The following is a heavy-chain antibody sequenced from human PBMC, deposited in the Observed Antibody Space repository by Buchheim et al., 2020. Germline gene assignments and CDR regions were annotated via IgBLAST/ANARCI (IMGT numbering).Heavy chain of an antibody. V-gene: IGHV4-39*01. CDR3: VSQSYVTNGYVDY. D-gene: IGHD3-16*01. J-gene: IGHJ4*02. CDR2: IYYSGST. CDR1: GYFISGNTKY. Sequence: QLQLQESGPGLVKPSETLSLTCSVSGYFISGNTKYWGWIRQPPGKGLEWIGSIYYSGSTYYNPSLKSRVTISVDNFKNQFSLRLRSVIAADTAVYYCVSQSYVTNGYVDYWGPGSL.